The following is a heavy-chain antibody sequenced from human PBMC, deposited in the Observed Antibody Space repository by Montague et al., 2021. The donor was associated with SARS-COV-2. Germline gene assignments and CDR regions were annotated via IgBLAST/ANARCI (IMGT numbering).Heavy chain of an antibody. D-gene: IGHD3-3*01. V-gene: IGHV4-59*01. CDR3: ARDQAAKISFKGAFDI. CDR1: GGSFSGYY. CDR2: IYYSGTT. J-gene: IGHJ3*02. Sequence: SETLSLTCAVYGGSFSGYYWSWIRQPPGKGLEWIGYIYYSGTTNYNPSLKSRVTISLDTPKNQFSLNLNSVTAADTAIYYCARDQAAKISFKGAFDIWGQGRMVTVSS.